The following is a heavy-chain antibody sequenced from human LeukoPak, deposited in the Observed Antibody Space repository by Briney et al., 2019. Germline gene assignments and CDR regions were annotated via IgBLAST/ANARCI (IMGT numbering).Heavy chain of an antibody. D-gene: IGHD3-10*02. J-gene: IGHJ6*04. CDR2: ISSSRSNI. CDR3: AELGITMIGGV. CDR1: GFTFSSYE. Sequence: GGSLRLSCAASGFTFSSYEINWVRQAPGKGLEWVSYISSSRSNIYYADSVKGRFTISRDNAKNSLYLQMNSLRAEDTAVYYCAELGITMIGGVWGKGTTVTISS. V-gene: IGHV3-48*03.